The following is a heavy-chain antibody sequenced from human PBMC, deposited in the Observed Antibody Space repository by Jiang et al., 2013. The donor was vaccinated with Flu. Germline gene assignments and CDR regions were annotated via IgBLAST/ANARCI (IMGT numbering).Heavy chain of an antibody. Sequence: PGLVKPSQTLSLACTVSGGSISSANYYWSWIRQHPGKGLEWIGYIYYSGTTYYNPSLTSRVTISIDTSKKHFSLSLTSVTAADSAVYYCARGRYGQVDFFDYWGQGTLVTVSS. CDR2: IYYSGTT. V-gene: IGHV4-31*03. CDR1: GGSISSANYY. J-gene: IGHJ4*02. CDR3: ARGRYGQVDFFDY. D-gene: IGHD4-17*01.